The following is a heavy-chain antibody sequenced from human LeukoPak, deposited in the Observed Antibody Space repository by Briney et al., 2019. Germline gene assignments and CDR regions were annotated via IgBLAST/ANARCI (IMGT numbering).Heavy chain of an antibody. D-gene: IGHD3-3*01. V-gene: IGHV1-18*01. CDR1: GYTFTTYG. Sequence: ASVKVSCKASGYTFTTYGISWVRQAPGQGLEWMGWISAYSGSTNCAQKFQGRVTMTTDTSTSTAYMELTSLRSDDTAVYYCARDSHRSTIFGVIIPLGFDYWGQGTLVTVSS. CDR2: ISAYSGST. J-gene: IGHJ4*02. CDR3: ARDSHRSTIFGVIIPLGFDY.